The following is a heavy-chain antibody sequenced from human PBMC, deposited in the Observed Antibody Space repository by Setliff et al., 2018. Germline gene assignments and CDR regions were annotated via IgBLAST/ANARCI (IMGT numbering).Heavy chain of an antibody. CDR1: GFTFSNYA. J-gene: IGHJ2*01. D-gene: IGHD4-17*01. CDR3: AKDSFMTTVTTIYWYFDL. Sequence: HPGGSLRLSCASSGFTFSNYAMNWVRQAPGKGLEWVSGISGSGGSTFYADSVKGRFTISRDNSKNTLYLQMNSLRAEDTAVYYCAKDSFMTTVTTIYWYFDLWGRGTLVTVSS. V-gene: IGHV3-23*01. CDR2: ISGSGGST.